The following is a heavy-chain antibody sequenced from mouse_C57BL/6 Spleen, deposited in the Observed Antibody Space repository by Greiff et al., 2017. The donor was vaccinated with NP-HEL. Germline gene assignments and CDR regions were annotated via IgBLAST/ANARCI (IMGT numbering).Heavy chain of an antibody. CDR1: GYSITSGYY. CDR2: ISYDGSN. J-gene: IGHJ1*03. CDR3: ARCDGYYPYWYFDV. D-gene: IGHD2-3*01. Sequence: EVKLQESGPGLVKPSQSLSLTCSVTGYSITSGYYWNWIRQFPGNKLEWMGYISYDGSNNYNPSLKNRISITRDTSKNQFFLKLNSVTTEDTATYYCARCDGYYPYWYFDVWGTGTTVTVSS. V-gene: IGHV3-6*01.